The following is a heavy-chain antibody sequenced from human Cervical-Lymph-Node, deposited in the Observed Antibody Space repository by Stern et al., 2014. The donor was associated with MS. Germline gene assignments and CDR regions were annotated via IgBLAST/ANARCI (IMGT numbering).Heavy chain of an antibody. D-gene: IGHD1-26*01. Sequence: QVQLVQSGDEVKKPGASVKVSCKASGYTFTSYAIHWVRQAPGQSLEWMGWINAGNGNTKYSQKFQGRVNITRDTSAKIVYMDLSSLRSEDTAIYYCARCGMRGPHDCYFALWGRGTLVTVSS. CDR1: GYTFTSYA. J-gene: IGHJ2*01. CDR2: INAGNGNT. V-gene: IGHV1-3*01. CDR3: ARCGMRGPHDCYFAL.